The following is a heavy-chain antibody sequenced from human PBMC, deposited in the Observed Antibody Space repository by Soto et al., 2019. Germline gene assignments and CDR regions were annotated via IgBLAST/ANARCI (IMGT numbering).Heavy chain of an antibody. CDR2: IYYSGST. CDR1: GGSVSSSNYY. J-gene: IGHJ4*02. D-gene: IGHD3-9*01. Sequence: SETLSLTCTVSGGSVSSSNYYGGWIRQSPGKGLEWIGSIYYSGSTYYNPSLESRVTISVDKSKNQFSLKVISVTAADTAVYYCARLEGLATISYYFDYWGQGTLVTVSS. CDR3: ARLEGLATISYYFDY. V-gene: IGHV4-39*01.